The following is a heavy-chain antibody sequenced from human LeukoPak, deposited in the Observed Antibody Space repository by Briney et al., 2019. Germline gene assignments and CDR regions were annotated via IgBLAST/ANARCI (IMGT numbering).Heavy chain of an antibody. CDR2: IYYNGTT. D-gene: IGHD2-15*01. Sequence: SETLSLTCTVSGGSIRYYYWSWIRQSPGKGLEWIGYIYYNGTTNYNPSLKSRVTISVDMSKNQFSLKMSSVTAADTAVYYCAGKGGLFDYWGQGRLVTVSS. CDR1: GGSIRYYY. V-gene: IGHV4-59*01. J-gene: IGHJ4*02. CDR3: AGKGGLFDY.